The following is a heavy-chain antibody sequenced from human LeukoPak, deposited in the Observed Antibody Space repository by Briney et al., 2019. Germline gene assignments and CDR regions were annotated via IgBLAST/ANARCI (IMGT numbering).Heavy chain of an antibody. CDR2: IYYSGST. CDR1: GGSISSYY. V-gene: IGHV4-59*01. D-gene: IGHD3-3*01. CDR3: ARRGITIFGVGPHYYMDV. J-gene: IGHJ6*03. Sequence: SETLSLTCTVSGGSISSYYWSWIRQPPGKGLEWIGYIYYSGSTNYNPSLKSRVTMSVDTSKNQFSLKLSSVTAADTAVYYCARRGITIFGVGPHYYMDVWGKGTTVTVSS.